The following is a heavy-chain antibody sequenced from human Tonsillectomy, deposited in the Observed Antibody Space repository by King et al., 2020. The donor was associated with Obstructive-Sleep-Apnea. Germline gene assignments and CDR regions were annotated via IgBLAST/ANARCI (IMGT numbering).Heavy chain of an antibody. V-gene: IGHV3-21*01. CDR1: GFSFNTYN. CDR2: IIGSSSLI. D-gene: IGHD5-24*01. J-gene: IGHJ6*02. Sequence: VQLVESGGGLVKPGGSLRLSCAGSGFSFNTYNMNWVRQAPGKGLEWVSSIIGSSSLIRYADSVKGRFTISRDNAKNSLYLEMSSLRVEDTAVYYCAGALNAIHDYYYGMDVWGQGTTVTVSS. CDR3: AGALNAIHDYYYGMDV.